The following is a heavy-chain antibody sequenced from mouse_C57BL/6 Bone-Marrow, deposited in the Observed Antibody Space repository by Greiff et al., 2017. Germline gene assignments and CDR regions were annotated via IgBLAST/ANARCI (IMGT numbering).Heavy chain of an antibody. CDR1: GYTFTSYW. Sequence: QVQLQQPGAELVKPGASVKLSCKASGYTFTSYWMHWVKQRPGQGLEWIGMIHPNSGSTNYNEKFKSKATLTVDKSSSTAFMQLSCLTSEDSAFYYCVIYYYGAFDVWGTGTTVTVSS. D-gene: IGHD1-1*01. CDR3: VIYYYGAFDV. J-gene: IGHJ1*03. CDR2: IHPNSGST. V-gene: IGHV1-64*01.